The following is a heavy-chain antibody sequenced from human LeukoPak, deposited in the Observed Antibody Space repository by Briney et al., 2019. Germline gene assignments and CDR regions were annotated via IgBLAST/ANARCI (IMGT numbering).Heavy chain of an antibody. D-gene: IGHD6-19*01. J-gene: IGHJ4*02. V-gene: IGHV1-2*02. CDR2: INPNSGGT. CDR3: ATRPRSIAVAGSDY. Sequence: ASVKVSCKASGYTFTVYYMHWVRQAPGQGLEWMGWINPNSGGTNYAQKFQGRVTMTRDTSISTAYMELSRLRSDDTAVYYCATRPRSIAVAGSDYWGQGTLVTVSS. CDR1: GYTFTVYY.